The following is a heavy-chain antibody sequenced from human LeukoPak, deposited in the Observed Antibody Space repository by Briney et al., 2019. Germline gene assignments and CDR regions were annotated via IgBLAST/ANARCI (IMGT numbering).Heavy chain of an antibody. Sequence: PSETLSLTCTVSGDSISSSSSYWGWIRQPPGEGLEWIGSIYYSGSTYYNPSLKSRVTISVDTSKNQFSLKLSSVTAADTAVYYCARGSVGATIAFDIWGQGTMVTVSS. CDR1: GDSISSSSSY. D-gene: IGHD1-26*01. J-gene: IGHJ3*02. CDR2: IYYSGST. CDR3: ARGSVGATIAFDI. V-gene: IGHV4-39*07.